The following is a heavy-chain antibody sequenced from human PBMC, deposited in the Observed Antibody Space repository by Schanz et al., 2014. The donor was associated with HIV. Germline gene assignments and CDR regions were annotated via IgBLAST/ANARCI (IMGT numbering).Heavy chain of an antibody. CDR2: IIPIFGRS. CDR1: GGTFSSHG. Sequence: QVQLVQSGAEVKKPGSSLKISCKASGGTFSSHGIGWVRQAPGQGLEWIGGIIPIFGRSDYAQRFQGRVTITADESTNTAYMQLSSLRSEDTAVYFCAKMDAAMGINWFDPWGQGTLVTVSS. D-gene: IGHD5-18*01. V-gene: IGHV1-69*01. J-gene: IGHJ5*02. CDR3: AKMDAAMGINWFDP.